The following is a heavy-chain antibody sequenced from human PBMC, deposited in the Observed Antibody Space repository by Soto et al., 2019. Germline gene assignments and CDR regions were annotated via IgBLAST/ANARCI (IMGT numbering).Heavy chain of an antibody. CDR3: VRGFWDTAKIDY. D-gene: IGHD5-18*01. CDR2: IYWDDDE. V-gene: IGHV2-5*04. CDR1: GFSLSTSGVG. Sequence: SGPTLVNPTQTLTLTCTFSGFSLSTSGVGVGWIRQPPGKALEWLALIYWDDDERYIPSLKSRLTISKDTSKNQVVLTMTNIDPVVTGTYFCVRGFWDTAKIDYWGQGTLVTVSS. J-gene: IGHJ4*02.